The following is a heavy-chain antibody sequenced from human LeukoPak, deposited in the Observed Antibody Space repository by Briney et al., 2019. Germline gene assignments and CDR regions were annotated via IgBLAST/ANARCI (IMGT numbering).Heavy chain of an antibody. CDR3: ASESTEGYYDILTGYDGFDI. D-gene: IGHD3-9*01. CDR2: INTNTGNP. CDR1: GYTFTSYA. V-gene: IGHV7-4-1*02. Sequence: ASVKVSCKASGYTFTSYAINWVRQAPGQGLEWMGWINTNTGNPTYAQGFTGRFVFSLDTSVSTAYLQISSLKAEDTAVYYCASESTEGYYDILTGYDGFDIWGQGTMVTVSS. J-gene: IGHJ3*02.